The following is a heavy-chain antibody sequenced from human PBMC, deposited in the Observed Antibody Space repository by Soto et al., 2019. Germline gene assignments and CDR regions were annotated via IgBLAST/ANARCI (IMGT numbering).Heavy chain of an antibody. Sequence: QVQLVQSGAEVKKPGASVKVSCKASGYTFTSYRISWVRQAPGQGLEWMGWINPYNGNTNYAQKLQGRVTMTTDTSTSTAYMELRRLRSDDTAVYYCARDLAAAGPFDYWGQGTVVTVSS. D-gene: IGHD6-13*01. J-gene: IGHJ4*02. CDR1: GYTFTSYR. V-gene: IGHV1-18*01. CDR2: INPYNGNT. CDR3: ARDLAAAGPFDY.